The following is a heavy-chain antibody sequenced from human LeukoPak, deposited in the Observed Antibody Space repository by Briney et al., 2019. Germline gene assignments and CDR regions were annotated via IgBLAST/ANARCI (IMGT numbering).Heavy chain of an antibody. CDR2: IWYDGSNK. J-gene: IGHJ5*02. Sequence: GGSLRLSCAASGFTFSSYGMHWVRQAPGKGLEWVAVIWYDGSNKYCADSVKGRFTISRDNSKNTLYLQMNSLRAEDTAVYYCARDVEYCTNGVCYFDWFDPWGQGTLVTVSS. D-gene: IGHD2-8*01. V-gene: IGHV3-33*01. CDR1: GFTFSSYG. CDR3: ARDVEYCTNGVCYFDWFDP.